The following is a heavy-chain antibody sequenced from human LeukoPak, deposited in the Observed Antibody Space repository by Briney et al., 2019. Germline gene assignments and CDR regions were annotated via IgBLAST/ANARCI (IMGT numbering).Heavy chain of an antibody. CDR1: GFAFSTYA. Sequence: GGSLRLSCAASGFAFSTYAMTWVRHAPAQGLEWVSAMSGSGDRTYYPDSVKGRFTVSRDNSKNTLYLQMNSLRAEDTAIYYCAKDPGLVVVIDENWFDPWGQGTLVTVSS. CDR3: AKDPGLVVVIDENWFDP. J-gene: IGHJ5*02. V-gene: IGHV3-23*01. D-gene: IGHD2-15*01. CDR2: MSGSGDRT.